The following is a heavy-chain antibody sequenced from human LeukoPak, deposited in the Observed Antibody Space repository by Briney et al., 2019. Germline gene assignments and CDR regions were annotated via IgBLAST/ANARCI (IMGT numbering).Heavy chain of an antibody. V-gene: IGHV1-18*01. CDR3: ARDLFAGHAVGVVVPAAGFDP. D-gene: IGHD2-2*01. J-gene: IGHJ5*02. CDR2: ISADNGNT. Sequence: GASVKVSCKASGYTLSSYGITWVRQAPGQGLEWLGWISADNGNTNYAQKVQGRATMTTDTSTSTAYLELRGLRSDDTAVYYCARDLFAGHAVGVVVPAAGFDPWGQGTLVTVSS. CDR1: GYTLSSYG.